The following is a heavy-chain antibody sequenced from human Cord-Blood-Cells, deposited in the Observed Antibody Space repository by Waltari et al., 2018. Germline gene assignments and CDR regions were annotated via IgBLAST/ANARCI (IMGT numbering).Heavy chain of an antibody. D-gene: IGHD2-21*01. V-gene: IGHV4-31*03. J-gene: IGHJ3*02. CDR3: ARESLGDQRGDGAFDI. CDR2: IYYSGST. CDR1: GGSISSGGYY. Sequence: QAQLQVSRPGLVKPSQTQSPTCTLSGGSISSGGYYLSRIRQHPGKGLEWIGYIYYSGSTYYNPSLKSRVTISVDTSKNQFSLKLSSVTAADTAVYYCARESLGDQRGDGAFDIWGQGTMVTVSS.